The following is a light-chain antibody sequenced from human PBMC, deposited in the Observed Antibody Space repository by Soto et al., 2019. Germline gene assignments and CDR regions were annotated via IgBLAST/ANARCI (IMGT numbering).Light chain of an antibody. V-gene: IGKV1-27*01. CDR1: QGSSNY. Sequence: DVQMTQSPSSLSASVGDRVTITCRASQGSSNYLAWYQQKPGKVPKLLIYAASTLQSGVPSRFSGSGSGTDFTLTIDSLQHEDVGTYYCQKYGSAPITFGQGTRLAIK. J-gene: IGKJ5*01. CDR2: AAS. CDR3: QKYGSAPIT.